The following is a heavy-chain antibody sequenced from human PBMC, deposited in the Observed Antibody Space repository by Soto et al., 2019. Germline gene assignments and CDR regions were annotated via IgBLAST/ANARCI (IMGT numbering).Heavy chain of an antibody. CDR3: ARDLYCSSTSCWLRYYYYGMDV. Sequence: QVQLVESGGGLVKPGGSLRLSCAASGFTFSDYYMSWIRQAPGKGLEWVSYISSSGSTIYYADSVKGRFTISRDNAKNSLYLQMNSLRAEDTAVYYCARDLYCSSTSCWLRYYYYGMDVWGQGTTVTVSS. D-gene: IGHD2-2*01. CDR1: GFTFSDYY. J-gene: IGHJ6*02. V-gene: IGHV3-11*01. CDR2: ISSSGSTI.